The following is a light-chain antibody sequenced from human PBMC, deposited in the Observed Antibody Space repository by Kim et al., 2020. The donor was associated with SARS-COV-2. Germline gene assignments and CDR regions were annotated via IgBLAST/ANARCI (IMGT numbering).Light chain of an antibody. V-gene: IGKV1-33*01. CDR1: QDISNY. Sequence: IQMTQSPSSLSASVGDRVTITCQASQDISNYLNWYQQKPGKAPKLLIYDASNLETGVPSRFSGSGSGTDFTFTISSLQPEDIATYYCQQYDNPLYTFGQGTKLEI. J-gene: IGKJ2*01. CDR2: DAS. CDR3: QQYDNPLYT.